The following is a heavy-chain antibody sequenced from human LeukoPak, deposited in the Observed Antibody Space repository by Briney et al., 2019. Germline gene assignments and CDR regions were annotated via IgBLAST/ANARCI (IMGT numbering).Heavy chain of an antibody. CDR2: IYPGDSDT. D-gene: IGHD6-19*01. J-gene: IGHJ4*02. Sequence: YWGWIRQPPGKGLEWMGIIYPGDSDTRHSPSFQGQVTISADKSISTAYLQWSSLKASDTAMYYCARHYTVAGTLGYWGQGTLVTVSS. CDR3: ARHYTVAGTLGY. CDR1: YW. V-gene: IGHV5-51*01.